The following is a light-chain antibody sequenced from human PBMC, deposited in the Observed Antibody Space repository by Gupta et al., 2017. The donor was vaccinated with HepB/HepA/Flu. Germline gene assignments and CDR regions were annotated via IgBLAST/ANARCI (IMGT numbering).Light chain of an antibody. V-gene: IGKV1-39*01. CDR2: TSS. Sequence: DIQMTQSPSSLSASVGDSVTITCRASQSVATYLNWYQHKRGQAPKLLVHTSSILQSGVPSRFSGNGYKTEFTLTITSLQPEDSATYYCQHSYSAYSFCQGTKLEIK. J-gene: IGKJ2*03. CDR3: QHSYSAYS. CDR1: QSVATY.